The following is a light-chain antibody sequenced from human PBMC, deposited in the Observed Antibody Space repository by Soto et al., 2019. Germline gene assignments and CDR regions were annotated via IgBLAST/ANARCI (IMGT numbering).Light chain of an antibody. CDR1: SSDIGAYNY. V-gene: IGLV2-14*03. CDR2: DVT. CDR3: SSYTVSSAPVI. Sequence: QSALTQPASVSGSPGQSITISCSGTSSDIGAYNYVSWYQQHPDKAPKLIIFDVTNRPSGVSARFSGSKSGNTASLTISGLQVEDEADYYRSSYTVSSAPVIFGGGTKLTVL. J-gene: IGLJ2*01.